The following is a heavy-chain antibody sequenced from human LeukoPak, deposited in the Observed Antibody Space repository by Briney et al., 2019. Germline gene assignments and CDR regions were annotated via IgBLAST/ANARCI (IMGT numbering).Heavy chain of an antibody. Sequence: GGSLRLSCAASGFTFSNYWLIWVRQAPGKGLEWVGNIKQDGSEKRYADSVRGRFSISRDNAQTSLYLQMNSLRAEDTAVYYCARASDPWLQLTWGQGTLVTVSS. CDR3: ARASDPWLQLT. D-gene: IGHD5-24*01. V-gene: IGHV3-7*05. CDR1: GFTFSNYW. J-gene: IGHJ5*02. CDR2: IKQDGSEK.